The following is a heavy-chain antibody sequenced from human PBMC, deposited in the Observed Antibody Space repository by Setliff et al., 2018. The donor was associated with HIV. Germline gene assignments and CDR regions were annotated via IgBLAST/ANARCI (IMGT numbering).Heavy chain of an antibody. CDR1: GYTFRTYG. D-gene: IGHD3-3*01. V-gene: IGHV1-3*03. J-gene: IGHJ6*03. CDR3: ARGPLFGDQYYTYHYMDV. Sequence: VASVKVSCKASGYTFRTYGIHWMRQAPGQRLEYLGWINTANGNTKYSQDLQGRVSITSDTSASTSYMELSSLRSQDMAVYYCARGPLFGDQYYTYHYMDVWGKGTTVTVSS. CDR2: INTANGNT.